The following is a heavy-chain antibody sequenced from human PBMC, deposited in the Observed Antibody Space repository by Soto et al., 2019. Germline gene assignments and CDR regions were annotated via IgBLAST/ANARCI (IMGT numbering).Heavy chain of an antibody. CDR1: GGSISSGDYY. J-gene: IGHJ4*02. V-gene: IGHV4-30-4*01. Sequence: QVQLQESGPGLLKPSQTLSLTCTVSGGSISSGDYYWSWIRQPPGKGLEWIGYIYYSGSTYYNPSIKSRVTISVDTAKNQFSLKLSAVTAADTAVYYCARVAVWEWNDVRFDYGGQGTLDTVSS. CDR2: IYYSGST. CDR3: ARVAVWEWNDVRFDY. D-gene: IGHD1-1*01.